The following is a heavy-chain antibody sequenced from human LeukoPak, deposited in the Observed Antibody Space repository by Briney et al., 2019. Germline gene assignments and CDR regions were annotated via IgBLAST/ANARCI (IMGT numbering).Heavy chain of an antibody. CDR2: INPNSGDT. D-gene: IGHD2-2*01. CDR1: GYTFTGYY. V-gene: IGHV1-2*02. Sequence: ASVKVSCKASGYTFTGYYMHWVRQAPGQGLEWMGWINPNSGDTSYARKFQGRVTMTRATSISTVYMELSRLRSDDTAVYYCARHEYQLLLGNWFDPWGQGTLVTVSS. J-gene: IGHJ5*02. CDR3: ARHEYQLLLGNWFDP.